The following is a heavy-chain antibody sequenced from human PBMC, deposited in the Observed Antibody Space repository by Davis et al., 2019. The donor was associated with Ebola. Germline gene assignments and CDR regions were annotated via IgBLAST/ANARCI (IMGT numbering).Heavy chain of an antibody. Sequence: ASVKVSCKASGYIFITYTIHWVRQAPGQRLEWMGWLNAGNGNTKYSQKFQGRVTITRDTSASTAYMELSSLRSEDTAVYYCARESGDYVPPDYYYYYGMDVWGQGTTVTVSS. D-gene: IGHD4-17*01. V-gene: IGHV1-3*01. CDR2: LNAGNGNT. J-gene: IGHJ6*02. CDR3: ARESGDYVPPDYYYYYGMDV. CDR1: GYIFITYT.